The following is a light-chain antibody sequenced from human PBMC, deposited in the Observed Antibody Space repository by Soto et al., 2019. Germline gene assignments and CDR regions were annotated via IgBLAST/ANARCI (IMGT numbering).Light chain of an antibody. CDR1: SGHSSYA. J-gene: IGLJ3*02. CDR2: LNSDGSH. V-gene: IGLV4-69*01. Sequence: QSVLTQSASASASMGASVNLTCTLSSGHSSYAIAWHQQQPEKGPRYLMKLNSDGSHSKGDGIPDRFSGSSSGAERYLTISSLQSEDDADYYCQTWGTGIRVFGGGTKVTV. CDR3: QTWGTGIRV.